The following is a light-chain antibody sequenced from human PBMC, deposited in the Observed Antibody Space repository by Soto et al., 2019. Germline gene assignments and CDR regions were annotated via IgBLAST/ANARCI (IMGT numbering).Light chain of an antibody. CDR3: SSYAGINNLAV. CDR1: SSDVGGYYS. J-gene: IGLJ1*01. V-gene: IGLV2-8*01. Sequence: QSVLTQPPSASWSPGQSVTISCTGTSSDVGGYYSVSWYQQHPGKAPKLMIYEVTKRPSGVPDRFSGSKSGSTASLTVSGLQAEDEADYYCSSYAGINNLAVFGTGTKLTVL. CDR2: EVT.